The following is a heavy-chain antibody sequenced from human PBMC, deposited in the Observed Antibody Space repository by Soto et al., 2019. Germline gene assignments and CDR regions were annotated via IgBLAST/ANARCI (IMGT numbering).Heavy chain of an antibody. V-gene: IGHV1-3*05. J-gene: IGHJ6*02. CDR3: ARDPSYYGMDV. CDR1: GYTFTSYA. CDR2: INAGNGNT. Sequence: QVQLVQSGAEEKKPGASVKVSCKASGYTFTSYAMHWVRQAPGQRSEWMGWINAGNGNTTYSQKFQGRVTITRDTSASTAYMELSSLRSEETSVYYCARDPSYYGMDVWGQGTTVTVSS.